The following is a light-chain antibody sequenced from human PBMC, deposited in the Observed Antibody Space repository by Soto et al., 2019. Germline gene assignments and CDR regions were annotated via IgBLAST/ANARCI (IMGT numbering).Light chain of an antibody. CDR1: QSLLHSDGYKY. Sequence: IVMTQSPVSLPVTPGEPASISCKSSQSLLHSDGYKYLDWYVQKAGQSPQLLIYLGSHRASGVPDRISGSGSGTDFTLKISKVEADDVGVYYCMQTLQTPFTFGPGTKVGIK. V-gene: IGKV2-28*01. CDR2: LGS. CDR3: MQTLQTPFT. J-gene: IGKJ3*01.